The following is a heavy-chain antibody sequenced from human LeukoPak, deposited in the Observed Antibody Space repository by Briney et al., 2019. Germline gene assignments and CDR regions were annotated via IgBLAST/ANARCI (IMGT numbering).Heavy chain of an antibody. CDR1: GGSISSYY. J-gene: IGHJ6*03. V-gene: IGHV4-59*01. D-gene: IGHD2-2*01. CDR2: IYYSGST. Sequence: SETLSLTCTVSGGSISSYYWSWVRQPPGKGLEWIGYIYYSGSTNYNPSLKRRVTISVDTSKNQFSLKLSSVTAADSSVYYCASFGVPAALDYYDMDVWGKGTTVTVSS. CDR3: ASFGVPAALDYYDMDV.